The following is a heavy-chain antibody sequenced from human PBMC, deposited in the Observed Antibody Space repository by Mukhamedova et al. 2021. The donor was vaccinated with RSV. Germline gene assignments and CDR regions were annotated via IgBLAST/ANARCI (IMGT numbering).Heavy chain of an antibody. D-gene: IGHD5-12*01. Sequence: WGGLQWIGIIYYNGGTYYNPSLKSRVTISIDTSKNQFSLKLRSVTAADTAVYYCSRPIRGYSCYDYSYFDYWGQGTLVTVSS. CDR3: SRPIRGYSCYDYSYFDY. V-gene: IGHV4-39*01. CDR2: IYYNGGT. J-gene: IGHJ4*02.